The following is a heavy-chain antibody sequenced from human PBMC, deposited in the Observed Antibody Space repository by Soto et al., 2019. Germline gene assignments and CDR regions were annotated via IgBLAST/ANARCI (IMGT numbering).Heavy chain of an antibody. Sequence: QVQRVESGGGVVQPGRSLRLSCAASGFPFTTYGMHWVREGPGKGLEWVAVISYDGSNKNYADSVKGRFTISRDNSKNTLYLQTNSLRPEDTALYYCVGGQYYFDYRGQGTLVTVSS. D-gene: IGHD3-10*01. CDR2: ISYDGSNK. CDR3: VGGQYYFDY. J-gene: IGHJ4*02. V-gene: IGHV3-30*03. CDR1: GFPFTTYG.